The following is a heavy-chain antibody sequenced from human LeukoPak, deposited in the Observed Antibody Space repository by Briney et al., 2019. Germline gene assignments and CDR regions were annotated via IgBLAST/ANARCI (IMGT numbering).Heavy chain of an antibody. CDR1: GFSFSSYW. J-gene: IGHJ3*02. CDR2: ISWNSGII. D-gene: IGHD1-7*01. V-gene: IGHV3-9*01. CDR3: AKDVTGTGAFDI. Sequence: GGSLRLSCAASGFSFSSYWMTWVRQAPGKGLEWVSGISWNSGIIGYADSVKGRFTISRDNAKNSLYLQMNSLRAEDTALYYCAKDVTGTGAFDIWGQGTMVTVSS.